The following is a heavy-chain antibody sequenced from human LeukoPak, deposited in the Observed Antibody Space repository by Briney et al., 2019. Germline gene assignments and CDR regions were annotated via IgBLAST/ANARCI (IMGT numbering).Heavy chain of an antibody. D-gene: IGHD3-10*01. CDR3: ARGPLYYANAFDI. CDR2: IYTSGST. V-gene: IGHV4-61*02. CDR1: GGSISSGSYY. J-gene: IGHJ3*02. Sequence: SQTLSLTCTVSGGSISSGSYYWSWIRQPAGKGLEWIGRIYTSGSTNYNPSLKSRVTITVATSKNQFSLKLSSVTAADTAVYYCARGPLYYANAFDIWGQGTMVTVSS.